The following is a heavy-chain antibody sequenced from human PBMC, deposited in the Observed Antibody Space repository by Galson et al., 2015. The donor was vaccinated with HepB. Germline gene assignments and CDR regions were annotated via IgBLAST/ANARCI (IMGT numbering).Heavy chain of an antibody. CDR3: ARSSGTSTGDLQH. V-gene: IGHV4-59*01. J-gene: IGHJ1*01. CDR2: IYYTGST. Sequence: TLSLTCTVSGGSISTYYWSWVRQPPAKGLEWIGYIYYTGSTNYNPSLKSRVTISVDTSKNQFSLTLNSVTAADTAVYYCARSSGTSTGDLQHWGQGTLASVSS. D-gene: IGHD2-8*02. CDR1: GGSISTYY.